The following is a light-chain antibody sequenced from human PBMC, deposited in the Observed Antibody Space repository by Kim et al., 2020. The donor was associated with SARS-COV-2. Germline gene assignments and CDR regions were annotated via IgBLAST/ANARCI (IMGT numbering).Light chain of an antibody. J-gene: IGLJ3*02. CDR3: ETSDSTPRV. Sequence: QPVLTQSSSASASLGSSVKLTCTLSSGHSTFIIAWHQQQPGKAPRYLMTLEGSGSYNKGSGVPDRFSGSSSGADRYLTISNLQSEDEADYYCETSDSTPRVFGGGTQLTVL. V-gene: IGLV4-60*03. CDR2: LEGSGSY. CDR1: SGHSTFI.